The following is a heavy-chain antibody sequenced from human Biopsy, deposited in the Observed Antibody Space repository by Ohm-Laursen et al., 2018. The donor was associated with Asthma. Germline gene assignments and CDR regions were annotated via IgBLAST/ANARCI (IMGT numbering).Heavy chain of an antibody. Sequence: PGTLSLTCAVSGGSISNTNWWSWVRQSPGKGLEGLGGIFHCGGTNDNPSLKSRVTMSVDKSKNQFSLKLRSVTAADTAVYFCARAPIPAYSDSSGFDLWGQGTLVTVSS. J-gene: IGHJ4*02. CDR3: ARAPIPAYSDSSGFDL. CDR2: IFHCGGT. D-gene: IGHD3-22*01. CDR1: GGSISNTNW. V-gene: IGHV4-4*01.